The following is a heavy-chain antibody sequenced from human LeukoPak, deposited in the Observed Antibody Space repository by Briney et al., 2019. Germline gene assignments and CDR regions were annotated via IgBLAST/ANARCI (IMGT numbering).Heavy chain of an antibody. Sequence: PGGSLRLPCAASGFTFSSYGMHWVRQAPGKGLEWVAVIWYDGSNKYYADSVKGRFTISRDNSKNTLYLQMNSLRAEDTAVYYCARGVVDYGFDYWGQGTLVTVSS. CDR2: IWYDGSNK. J-gene: IGHJ4*02. CDR1: GFTFSSYG. D-gene: IGHD4-17*01. V-gene: IGHV3-33*01. CDR3: ARGVVDYGFDY.